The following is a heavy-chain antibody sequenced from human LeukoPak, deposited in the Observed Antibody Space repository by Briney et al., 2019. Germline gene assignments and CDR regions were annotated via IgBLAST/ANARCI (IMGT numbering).Heavy chain of an antibody. J-gene: IGHJ4*02. D-gene: IGHD3-10*01. Sequence: ASVKASCKASGYTFTSYYMHWVRQAPGQGLEWMGIINPSGGSTSYAQKFQGRVTMTRDTSTSTVYMELSSLRSEDTAVYYCARVGSRTGSYYHGWGQGTLVTVSS. V-gene: IGHV1-46*01. CDR1: GYTFTSYY. CDR3: ARVGSRTGSYYHG. CDR2: INPSGGST.